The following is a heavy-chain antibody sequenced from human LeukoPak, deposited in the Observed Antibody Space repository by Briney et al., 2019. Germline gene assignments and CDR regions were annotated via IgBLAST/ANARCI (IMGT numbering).Heavy chain of an antibody. CDR1: GFTFSIYW. D-gene: IGHD5-18*01. CDR3: ARGGIQLLDYYYYYGMDV. J-gene: IGHJ6*02. V-gene: IGHV3-7*03. Sequence: GGSLRLSCAASGFTFSIYWMSWVRQAPGKGLEWVANIKQDGSEKYYVDSVKGRFTISRDNAKNSLYLQMNSLRAEDTAVYHCARGGIQLLDYYYYYGMDVWGQGTTVTVSS. CDR2: IKQDGSEK.